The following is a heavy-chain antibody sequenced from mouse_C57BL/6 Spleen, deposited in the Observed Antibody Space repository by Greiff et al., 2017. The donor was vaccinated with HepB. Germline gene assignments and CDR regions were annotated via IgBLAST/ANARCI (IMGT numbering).Heavy chain of an antibody. Sequence: EVKVVESGGGLVQPKGSLKLSCAASGFSFNTYAMNWVRQAPGKGLEWVARIRSKSNNYATYYADTVKDRFTISRDESESMLYQEMNNLKTEDTAMYYCGRQSGYVDVWGTGTTVTVSS. CDR3: GRQSGYVDV. CDR2: IRSKSNNYAT. J-gene: IGHJ1*03. V-gene: IGHV10-1*01. CDR1: GFSFNTYA.